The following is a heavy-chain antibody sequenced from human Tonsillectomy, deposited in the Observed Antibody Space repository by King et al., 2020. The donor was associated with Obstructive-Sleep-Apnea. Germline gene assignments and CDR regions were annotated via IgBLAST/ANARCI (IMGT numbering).Heavy chain of an antibody. J-gene: IGHJ4*02. Sequence: QLQESGPGLVKPSETLSLTCTVSGGSISSSSYYWGWIRQPPGKGLEWIGSFSYGGRTYYNPSLKSRVTISVDTSKNQFSLKMSSVTAADTAVYYCARDSGGDKGRIVLRYFDWLFWGQGTLVTVSS. CDR1: GGSISSSSYY. V-gene: IGHV4-39*07. CDR3: ARDSGGDKGRIVLRYFDWLF. D-gene: IGHD3-9*01. CDR2: FSYGGRT.